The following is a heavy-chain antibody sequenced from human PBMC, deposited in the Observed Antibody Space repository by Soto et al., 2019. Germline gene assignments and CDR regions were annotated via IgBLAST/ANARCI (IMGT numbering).Heavy chain of an antibody. Sequence: QVQLVQSGAEMKKPGSSVRVSCKASGGTFSSYTISWVRQARGQGLEWMGGIIPIFGTANYAQKFQGRVTITADESTSTAYMELSSLRPEGTAVYYCARGNHRWLQLWYFDLWGRGTLVTVSS. CDR1: GGTFSSYT. J-gene: IGHJ2*01. V-gene: IGHV1-69*12. CDR2: IIPIFGTA. CDR3: ARGNHRWLQLWYFDL. D-gene: IGHD5-12*01.